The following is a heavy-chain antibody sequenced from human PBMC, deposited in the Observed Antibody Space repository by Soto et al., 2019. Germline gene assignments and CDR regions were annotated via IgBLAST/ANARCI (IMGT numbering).Heavy chain of an antibody. Sequence: QVQLLESGPGLVMPSQTMSLTCTVSGGSISSGDYYWIWIRQPPGKGLAWIGNIYYRGSMYFTPSLKSRITISLDTSKNPFSLKLSSVTAADTAVYFCARMVSSGTSGNYHYKMDVWGHGATVTVSS. J-gene: IGHJ6*02. CDR1: GGSISSGDYY. CDR2: IYYRGSM. D-gene: IGHD3-10*01. V-gene: IGHV4-30-4*01. CDR3: ARMVSSGTSGNYHYKMDV.